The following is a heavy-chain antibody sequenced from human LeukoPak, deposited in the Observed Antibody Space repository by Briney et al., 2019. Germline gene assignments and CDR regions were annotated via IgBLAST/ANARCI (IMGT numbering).Heavy chain of an antibody. V-gene: IGHV1-2*02. CDR1: GYTFTGYY. CDR2: INPNSGGT. Sequence: ASVTVSCKASGYTFTGYYMHWVRQALGQGLEWMGWINPNSGGTNYAQKFQGRVTMTRDTSISTAYMELSRLRSDDTAVYYCAKGRITMIYFDYWGQGTLVTVSS. D-gene: IGHD3-22*01. CDR3: AKGRITMIYFDY. J-gene: IGHJ4*02.